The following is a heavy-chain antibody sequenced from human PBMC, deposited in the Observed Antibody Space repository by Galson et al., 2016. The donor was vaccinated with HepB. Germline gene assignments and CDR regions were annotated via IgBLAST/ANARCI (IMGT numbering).Heavy chain of an antibody. CDR2: TYYRSEWRQ. D-gene: IGHD2-2*02. V-gene: IGHV6-1*01. CDR1: GDSVSNNIDG. CDR3: VKSIYLGRGFVG. J-gene: IGHJ4*02. Sequence: CAISGDSVSNNIDGWNWIRQSPSRGLEWLGRTYYRSEWRQDYAPSVRSRISINPDTSKNQFSIHLTSVTPEDTAVYYCVKSIYLGRGFVGWGQGTLVTVSS.